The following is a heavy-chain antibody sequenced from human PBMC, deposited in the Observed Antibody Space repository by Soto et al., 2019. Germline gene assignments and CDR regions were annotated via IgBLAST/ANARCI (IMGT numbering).Heavy chain of an antibody. Sequence: ASVKVSCKAPGYTFTSYGISWVRQAPGQGLEWMGWISAYNGNTNYAQKLQGRVTMTTDTSTSTAYMELRSLRSDDTAVYYCARGAPEIDYYGSGSYFRGYYYYGMDVWGQGTTVTVS. CDR3: ARGAPEIDYYGSGSYFRGYYYYGMDV. D-gene: IGHD3-10*01. J-gene: IGHJ6*02. CDR1: GYTFTSYG. V-gene: IGHV1-18*01. CDR2: ISAYNGNT.